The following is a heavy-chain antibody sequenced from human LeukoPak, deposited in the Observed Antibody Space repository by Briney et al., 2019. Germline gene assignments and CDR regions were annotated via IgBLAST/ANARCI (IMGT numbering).Heavy chain of an antibody. J-gene: IGHJ4*02. CDR1: GYTFTSYD. CDR3: AKDLSYIGFGY. D-gene: IGHD2-15*01. Sequence: ASVKVSCKASGYTFTSYDINWVRQATGQGLEWMGWMNPNTGNTGYAQKFQGRVTMTRDTSISTAYMELSSLRSDDTAVYYCAKDLSYIGFGYWGQGTLVTVSS. CDR2: MNPNTGNT. V-gene: IGHV1-8*01.